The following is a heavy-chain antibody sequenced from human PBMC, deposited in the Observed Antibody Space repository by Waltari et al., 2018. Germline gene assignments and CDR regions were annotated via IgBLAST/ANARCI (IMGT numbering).Heavy chain of an antibody. J-gene: IGHJ4*02. V-gene: IGHV4-59*01. CDR3: ARELYSQGLDY. CDR1: GGSISSYY. CDR2: IYYSGST. D-gene: IGHD2-21*01. Sequence: QVQLQESGPGLVKPSETLSLTCTVSGGSISSYYWSWIRQPPGKGLEWIGYIYYSGSTNYNPSLKSRVTISVDTSKNQFSLKLSSVTAADTAVYYCARELYSQGLDYWGQGTLVTVSS.